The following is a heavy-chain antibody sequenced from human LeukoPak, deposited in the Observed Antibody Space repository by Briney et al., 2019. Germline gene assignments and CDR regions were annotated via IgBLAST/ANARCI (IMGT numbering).Heavy chain of an antibody. J-gene: IGHJ4*01. V-gene: IGHV4-59*01. CDR2: IYYSGST. D-gene: IGHD2-15*01. Sequence: ASETLSLTCTVSGGSISSYYWSWIRQPPGKGLEWIGYIYYSGSTNYNPSLKSRVTISVDTSKNQFSLKLSSVTAADTAVYYCARTGCSGGSCPLDYWGQEPWSPSPQ. CDR3: ARTGCSGGSCPLDY. CDR1: GGSISSYY.